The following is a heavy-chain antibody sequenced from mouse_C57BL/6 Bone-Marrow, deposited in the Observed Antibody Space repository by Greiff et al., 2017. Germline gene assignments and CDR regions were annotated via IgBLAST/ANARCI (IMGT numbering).Heavy chain of an antibody. CDR1: GFSLTSYG. Sequence: QVQLQQSGPGLVQPSQSLSITCTVSGFSLTSYGVHWVRQSPGKGLEWLGVIWSGGSTDYNAAFISRLSISKDNSKSQVFFKMNSLQADDTAIYYCARNRRDDYGTTVFAYWGQGTLVTVSA. CDR3: ARNRRDDYGTTVFAY. D-gene: IGHD2-4*01. CDR2: IWSGGST. V-gene: IGHV2-2*01. J-gene: IGHJ3*01.